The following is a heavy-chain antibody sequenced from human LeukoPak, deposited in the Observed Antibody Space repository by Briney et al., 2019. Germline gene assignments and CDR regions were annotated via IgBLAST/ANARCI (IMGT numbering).Heavy chain of an antibody. CDR3: ARAPDYGDYNYFDY. Sequence: ASVKVSCKVSGYTLTELSMHWVRQAPGKGLEWMGGFDPEDGGTIYAQKFQGRVTMTEDTSTDTAYMELSSLRSEDTAVYYCARAPDYGDYNYFDYWGQGTLVTVSS. D-gene: IGHD4-17*01. CDR2: FDPEDGGT. V-gene: IGHV1-24*01. CDR1: GYTLTELS. J-gene: IGHJ4*02.